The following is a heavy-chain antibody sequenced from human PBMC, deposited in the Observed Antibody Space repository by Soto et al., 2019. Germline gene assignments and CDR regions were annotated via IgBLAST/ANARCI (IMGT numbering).Heavy chain of an antibody. CDR1: GFTFSSYA. J-gene: IGHJ4*02. V-gene: IGHV3-23*01. CDR3: AKDRSPLYYYDSSGPLWY. CDR2: ISGSGGST. D-gene: IGHD3-22*01. Sequence: EVQLLESGGGLVQPGGSLRLSCAASGFTFSSYAMSWVRQAPGKGLEWVSAISGSGGSTYYADSVKGRFIISRDNSKNTLYLQMNSLRAEDTAVYYCAKDRSPLYYYDSSGPLWYWGQGTLVTVSS.